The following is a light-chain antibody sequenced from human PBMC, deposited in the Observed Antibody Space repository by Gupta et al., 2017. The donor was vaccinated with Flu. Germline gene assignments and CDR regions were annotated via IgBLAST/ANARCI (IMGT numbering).Light chain of an antibody. V-gene: IGKV3-20*01. J-gene: IGKJ2*01. CDR2: AAS. CDR1: KTIRASF. CDR3: QQYGSSPYT. Sequence: EIVLTPSSHPLSLSPAERATLSCRASKTIRASFLAWYQQKPGQAPRLLIYAASSRATGIPGRFSASGSGTDFTLTISRLEPEDFAVYYCQQYGSSPYTFSQGTKLEIK.